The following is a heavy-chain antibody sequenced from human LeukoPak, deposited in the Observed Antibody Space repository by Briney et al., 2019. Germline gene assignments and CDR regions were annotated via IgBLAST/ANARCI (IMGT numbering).Heavy chain of an antibody. V-gene: IGHV1-18*01. CDR2: ISVYNGNT. CDR3: ARGIAAALSYYMDV. CDR1: GYTFMNYA. Sequence: ASVKVSCRTSGYTFMNYAISWVRQAPGQGLEWMGWISVYNGNTNYAQKLQGRVTMTIDTATNTAYMELRTLKSDDTAVYYCARGIAAALSYYMDVWGKGTTVTVSS. D-gene: IGHD6-13*01. J-gene: IGHJ6*03.